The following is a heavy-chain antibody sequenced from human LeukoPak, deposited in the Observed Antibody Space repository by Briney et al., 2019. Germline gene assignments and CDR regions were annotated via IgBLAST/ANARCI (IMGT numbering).Heavy chain of an antibody. CDR1: GFTFISYV. J-gene: IGHJ1*01. D-gene: IGHD3/OR15-3a*01. CDR3: AKGDCWTGVGEFFHP. CDR2: IRYDESQK. V-gene: IGHV3-30*02. Sequence: GGSLRLSFAAPGFTFISYVMFWVRQAPGKGLEWVGVIRYDESQKPDADSVKGRFTISRDNSKDNLYLQINSLGVEDTAVYYCAKGDCWTGVGEFFHPWGQGTLVTVSS.